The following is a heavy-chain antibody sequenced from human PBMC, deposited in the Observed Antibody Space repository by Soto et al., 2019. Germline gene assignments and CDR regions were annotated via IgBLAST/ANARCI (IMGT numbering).Heavy chain of an antibody. V-gene: IGHV1-69*10. CDR3: ARLGIAVARQYYYGMDV. J-gene: IGHJ6*02. Sequence: GASVKVSCKASGGTFSSYAISWVRQAPGQGLEWMGGIIPILGIANYAQKFQGRVTITADKSTSTAYMELSSLRSEDTAVYYCARLGIAVARQYYYGMDVWGQGTTVTVS. D-gene: IGHD6-19*01. CDR2: IIPILGIA. CDR1: GGTFSSYA.